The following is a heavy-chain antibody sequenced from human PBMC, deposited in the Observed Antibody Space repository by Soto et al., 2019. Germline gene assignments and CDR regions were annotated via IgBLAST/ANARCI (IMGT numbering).Heavy chain of an antibody. CDR2: ISTYKGNT. J-gene: IGHJ6*03. V-gene: IGHV1-18*01. CDR1: GYAFTNYG. Sequence: GASVKVSCKASGYAFTNYGVSWVRQAPGQGLEWMGWISTYKGNTKYAEKLQGRVTMTRNTSTSTAYMELRSLRSDDTAVYYCARVYYDFWSGSIPYMDVWGKGTTVTVSS. CDR3: ARVYYDFWSGSIPYMDV. D-gene: IGHD3-3*01.